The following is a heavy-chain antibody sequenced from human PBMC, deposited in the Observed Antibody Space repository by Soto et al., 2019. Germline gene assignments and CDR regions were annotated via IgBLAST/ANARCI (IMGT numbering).Heavy chain of an antibody. Sequence: GGSLRLSCAASGFTFSSYVMHWVRQAPGKGLEWVAVISYDGSNKYYADSVKGRFTTSRDNAKNTLYLQMNSLRAEDTAMYYCTRDVSSIGSPWGQGTLVTVSS. D-gene: IGHD6-6*01. CDR1: GFTFSSYV. CDR3: TRDVSSIGSP. J-gene: IGHJ5*02. V-gene: IGHV3-30*03. CDR2: ISYDGSNK.